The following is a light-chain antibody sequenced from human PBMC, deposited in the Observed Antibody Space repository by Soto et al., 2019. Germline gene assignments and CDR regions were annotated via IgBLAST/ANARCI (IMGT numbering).Light chain of an antibody. Sequence: DIEMTQSPSSLSASVGDRVTITCRASQSISSYLNWYQQKPGKAPKLLIYAASSLQSGVPSRFSGSGSGTDFTLTISSLQPEDFETYYCQQSYSTPRTFRQGTKVEIK. V-gene: IGKV1-39*01. CDR3: QQSYSTPRT. CDR1: QSISSY. J-gene: IGKJ1*01. CDR2: AAS.